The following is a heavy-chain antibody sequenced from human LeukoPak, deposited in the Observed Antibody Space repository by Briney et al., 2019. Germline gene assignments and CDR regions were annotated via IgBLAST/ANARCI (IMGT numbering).Heavy chain of an antibody. D-gene: IGHD3-3*01. Sequence: GGSLRLSCAASGFTLSNYDIRWVRHATGKGLEWVSGIGTAGDTNYPGSVKGRFTISRENAKNSLYLQMNSLRAGDTAVYYCARDWQHYDFWSTYYQGVLLLQYMDVWGKGTTVTVSS. CDR1: GFTLSNYD. J-gene: IGHJ6*03. CDR3: ARDWQHYDFWSTYYQGVLLLQYMDV. V-gene: IGHV3-13*01. CDR2: IGTAGDT.